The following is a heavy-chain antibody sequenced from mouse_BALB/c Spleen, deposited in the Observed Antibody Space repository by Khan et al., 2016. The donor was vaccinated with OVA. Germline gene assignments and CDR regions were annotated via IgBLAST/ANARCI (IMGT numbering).Heavy chain of an antibody. D-gene: IGHD2-2*01. CDR1: GYSFTSYY. CDR3: TRHGYVAWFTY. Sequence: VQLKESGPELMKPGASVKISCKASGYSFTSYYIHWVMQSHGKSLEWIGYIDPFSGGTTHNQKFKGKATLTGDKSSSTAYIHLSSLTSEDSAVYYCTRHGYVAWFTYWGQGTLVTVSA. V-gene: IGHV1S135*01. J-gene: IGHJ3*01. CDR2: IDPFSGGT.